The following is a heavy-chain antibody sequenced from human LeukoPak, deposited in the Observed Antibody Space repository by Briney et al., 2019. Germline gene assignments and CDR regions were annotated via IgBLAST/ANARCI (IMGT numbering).Heavy chain of an antibody. V-gene: IGHV4-34*01. CDR1: GGSFSGYY. CDR2: INHSGST. J-gene: IGHJ6*03. D-gene: IGHD3-3*01. CDR3: ARVGTYYDFWSGNYYYYYMDV. Sequence: SETLSLTCAVYGGSFSGYYWSWIRQPPGKGLEWIGEINHSGSTNYNPSLKSRVTISVDTSKNQFSLKLSSVTAADTAVYYCARVGTYYDFWSGNYYYYYMDVWGKGTTVTVSS.